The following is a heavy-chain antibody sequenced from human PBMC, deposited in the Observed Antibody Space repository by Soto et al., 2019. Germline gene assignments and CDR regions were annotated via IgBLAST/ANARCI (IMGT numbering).Heavy chain of an antibody. V-gene: IGHV3-30-3*01. CDR1: GFTFSSYA. CDR3: ARDQVTLTLEDSYCGMDV. J-gene: IGHJ6*02. Sequence: QVQLVESGGGVVQPGRSLRLSCAASGFTFSSYAMHWVRQAPGKGLEWVAVISYDGSNKYYADSVKGRFTISRDNSKNRLYLQMNSLRAEDTAVYYCARDQVTLTLEDSYCGMDVWGQGTTVTVSS. D-gene: IGHD6-6*01. CDR2: ISYDGSNK.